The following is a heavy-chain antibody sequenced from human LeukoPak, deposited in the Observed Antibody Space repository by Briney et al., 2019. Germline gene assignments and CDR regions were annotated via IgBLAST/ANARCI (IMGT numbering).Heavy chain of an antibody. CDR1: GLTFTGVNF. D-gene: IGHD2-21*01. V-gene: IGHV1-2*02. CDR3: TRDRLSKWFDL. J-gene: IGHJ5*02. CDR2: INTNSGVT. Sequence: GASVQVSCEASGLTFTGVNFIHWVRQAPGQGPEWMGWINTNSGVTDYARKFQGRVTMTRDTSISTAYMELYRLTSDDMAMYYCTRDRLSKWFDLWGQGTLVIVSS.